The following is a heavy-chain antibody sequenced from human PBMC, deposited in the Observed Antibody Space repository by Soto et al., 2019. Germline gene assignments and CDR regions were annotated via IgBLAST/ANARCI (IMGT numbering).Heavy chain of an antibody. CDR3: ARYATVTTSSLGYYYGMDV. CDR2: IYPGDSDT. J-gene: IGHJ6*02. D-gene: IGHD4-17*01. V-gene: IGHV5-51*01. CDR1: GYSFTSYW. Sequence: GESLKISCKGSGYSFTSYWIGWVRQMPGKGLEWMGIIYPGDSDTRYSPSFQGQVTISADKSISTAYLQWSSLKASDTAMYYCARYATVTTSSLGYYYGMDVWGQGTTVTVSS.